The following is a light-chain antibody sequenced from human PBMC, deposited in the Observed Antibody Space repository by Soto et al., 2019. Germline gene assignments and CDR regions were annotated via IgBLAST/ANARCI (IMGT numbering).Light chain of an antibody. J-gene: IGKJ1*01. Sequence: EIVMTQSPATLSVSPGERDTLSCRASQSVSSNLAWYQQKPGQAPRLLIYGASTRVTGIPARFSGSGSGTEFTLTISSLQSEDFAVYYCQQYNNWPPWTFGQGTKVDIK. CDR3: QQYNNWPPWT. CDR2: GAS. CDR1: QSVSSN. V-gene: IGKV3-15*01.